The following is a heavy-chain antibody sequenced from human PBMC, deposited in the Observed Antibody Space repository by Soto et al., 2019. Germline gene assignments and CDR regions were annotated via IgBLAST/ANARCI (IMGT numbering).Heavy chain of an antibody. CDR3: ARDKGRITIFGVVIPDARDFDY. CDR1: GYTFTIYA. Sequence: GASVKVSCKASGYTFTIYAMHWVRQAPGQRLEWMGWINAGNGNTKYSQKFQGRVTITRDTSASTAYMELSSLRSEDTAVYYCARDKGRITIFGVVIPDARDFDYWGQGTLVTVSS. J-gene: IGHJ4*02. V-gene: IGHV1-3*01. D-gene: IGHD3-3*01. CDR2: INAGNGNT.